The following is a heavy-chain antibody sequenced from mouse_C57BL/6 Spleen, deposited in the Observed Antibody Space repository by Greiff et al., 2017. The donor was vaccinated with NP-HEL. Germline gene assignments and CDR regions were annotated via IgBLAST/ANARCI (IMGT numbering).Heavy chain of an antibody. CDR1: FSPFTISF. CDR2: IHTSVSYT. CDR3: ARGRTGTDFDY. Sequence: QVHLQPPRSSLFLPFSSFPLSFHSSFSPFTISFIPFFPPTPLQGLYCIVKIHTSVSYTNYHQNFKVKSTLTVDKSSSTAYMQLSSLTSEDSAVYYCARGRTGTDFDYWGQGTTLTVSS. V-gene: IGHV1-69*01. J-gene: IGHJ2*01. D-gene: IGHD4-1*01.